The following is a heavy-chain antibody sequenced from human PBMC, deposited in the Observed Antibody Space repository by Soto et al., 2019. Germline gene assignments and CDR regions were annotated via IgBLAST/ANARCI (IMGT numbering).Heavy chain of an antibody. CDR3: ARGLAVMIVVEWYFDL. J-gene: IGHJ2*01. CDR1: GYTFTSYY. V-gene: IGHV1-46*01. Sequence: QVQLVQSGAEVKKPGASVKVSCKASGYTFTSYYMHWVRQAPGQGLEWMGIINPSGGSTSYAQKFQGRVTMTRDTSTSPVYMELSSLRSEDTAVYYCARGLAVMIVVEWYFDLWGRGTLVTVSS. D-gene: IGHD3-22*01. CDR2: INPSGGST.